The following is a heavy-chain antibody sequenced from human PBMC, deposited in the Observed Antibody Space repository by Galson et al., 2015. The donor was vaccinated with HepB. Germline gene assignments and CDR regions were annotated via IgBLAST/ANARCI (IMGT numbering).Heavy chain of an antibody. CDR1: GDSVSSNSAA. D-gene: IGHD2-2*01. CDR2: TYYRSKWYN. CDR3: ARDTLSVVPAAIARFDP. J-gene: IGHJ5*02. V-gene: IGHV6-1*01. Sequence: CAISGDSVSSNSAAWNWIRQSPSRGLEWLGRTYYRSKWYNDYAVSVKSRITINPDTSKNQFSLQLNSVTPEGTAVYYCARDTLSVVPAAIARFDPWGQGTLVTVSS.